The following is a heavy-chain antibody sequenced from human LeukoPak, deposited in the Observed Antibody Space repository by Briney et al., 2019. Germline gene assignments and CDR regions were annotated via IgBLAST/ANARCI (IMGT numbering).Heavy chain of an antibody. Sequence: PGGSLRLSCAASGFTFSSYWMHWVRQAPGKGLVWVSRINIDGSSTSYADSVKGRFTISRDNAKNTLYPQMNSLRAEDTAVYYCVRDWGYDSSGYWQKYFDTWGQGTLVTVSS. CDR1: GFTFSSYW. V-gene: IGHV3-74*01. J-gene: IGHJ4*02. D-gene: IGHD3-22*01. CDR2: INIDGSST. CDR3: VRDWGYDSSGYWQKYFDT.